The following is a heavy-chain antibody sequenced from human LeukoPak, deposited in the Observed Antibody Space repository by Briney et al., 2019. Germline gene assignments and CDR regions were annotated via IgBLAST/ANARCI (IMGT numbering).Heavy chain of an antibody. Sequence: GGSLRLSCAASEFSVGSNYMTWVRQAPGKGLEWVSLIYSVGSTYYADSVKGRFTISRDNSKNTLYLQMNSLRAEDTAVYYCARGGGYYYYYYMDVWGKGTTVTVSS. CDR3: ARGGGYYYYYYMDV. V-gene: IGHV3-66*01. CDR1: EFSVGSNY. D-gene: IGHD3-16*01. CDR2: IYSVGST. J-gene: IGHJ6*03.